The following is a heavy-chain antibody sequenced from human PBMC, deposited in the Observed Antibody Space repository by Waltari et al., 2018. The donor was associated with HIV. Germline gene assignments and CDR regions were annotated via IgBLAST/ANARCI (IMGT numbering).Heavy chain of an antibody. CDR1: GLTFSSYW. CDR3: ARDEVLNDYESSDYLCY. Sequence: EVQLVESGGGLVQPGGSLRISCAASGLTFSSYWMHWVRQGAGKGLGWGSRIKTEGRSIHCADSVKGRFTNSRDNAKNTRYLQMSSLRVEDTAVYYCARDEVLNDYESSDYLCYWGQGTLVTVSS. CDR2: IKTEGRSI. D-gene: IGHD3-22*01. V-gene: IGHV3-74*01. J-gene: IGHJ4*02.